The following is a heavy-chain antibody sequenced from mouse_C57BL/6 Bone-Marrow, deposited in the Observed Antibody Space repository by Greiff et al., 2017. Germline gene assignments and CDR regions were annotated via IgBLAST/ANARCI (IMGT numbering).Heavy chain of an antibody. CDR3: ARWDSSGEYYAMDY. CDR2: IYPGGGAT. V-gene: IGHV1-82*01. D-gene: IGHD3-2*02. J-gene: IGHJ4*01. CDR1: GYAFSSSW. Sequence: VQGVESGPELVKPGASVKISCKASGYAFSSSWMNWVKQRPGKGLEWIGRIYPGGGATNYTGKFKGKATLTADKSYSTAYMQLSSMTSEDSAVYVCARWDSSGEYYAMDYWGQGTSVTVSS.